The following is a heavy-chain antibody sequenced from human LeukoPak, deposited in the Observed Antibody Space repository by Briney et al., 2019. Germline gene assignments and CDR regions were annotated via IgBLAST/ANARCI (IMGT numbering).Heavy chain of an antibody. D-gene: IGHD3-9*01. CDR2: ISSDGASI. Sequence: GGSLRLSCAASGFTFSSYELNWVRQAPGKGLEWVSYISSDGASIYYADSVKGRFTISRDNAQNSLFLQMDSLRDEDTSIYYRARGKNGVGGYDILIDYWGQGTLVTVSS. V-gene: IGHV3-48*03. CDR1: GFTFSSYE. J-gene: IGHJ4*02. CDR3: ARGKNGVGGYDILIDY.